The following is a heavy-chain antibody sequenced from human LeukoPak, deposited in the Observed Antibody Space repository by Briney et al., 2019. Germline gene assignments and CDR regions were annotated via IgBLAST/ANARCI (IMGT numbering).Heavy chain of an antibody. V-gene: IGHV4-59*01. CDR2: IYYSGST. J-gene: IGHJ4*02. CDR3: AREPLMTTVTTYYFDY. CDR1: GGSFSGYY. D-gene: IGHD4-17*01. Sequence: SETLSLTCAVYGGSFSGYYWSWIRQPPGKGLEWIGYIYYSGSTNYNPSLKSRVTISVDTSKNQFSLKLSSVTAAETAVYYCAREPLMTTVTTYYFDYWGQGTLVTVSS.